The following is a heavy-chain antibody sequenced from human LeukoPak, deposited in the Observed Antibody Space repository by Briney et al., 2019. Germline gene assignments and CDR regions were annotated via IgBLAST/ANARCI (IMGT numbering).Heavy chain of an antibody. CDR1: GGTFSSYA. CDR2: IIPIFGTA. Sequence: GASVKVSCKASGGTFSSYAISWVRQAPGQGLEWMGGIIPIFGTANYAQKFQGRVTITTDESTSTAYMELSSLRSEDTAVYYCARSRTWSRDGYNSPFDYWGQGTLVTVSS. D-gene: IGHD5-24*01. V-gene: IGHV1-69*05. CDR3: ARSRTWSRDGYNSPFDY. J-gene: IGHJ4*02.